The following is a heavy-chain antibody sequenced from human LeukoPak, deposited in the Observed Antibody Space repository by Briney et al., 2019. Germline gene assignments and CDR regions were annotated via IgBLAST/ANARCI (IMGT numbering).Heavy chain of an antibody. V-gene: IGHV5-51*01. CDR2: IYPGDSDT. CDR1: GYSFTNYW. Sequence: GESLQISCKGSGYSFTNYWIGWVRQMPGKGLEWMGVIYPGDSDTRYSPSFQGQVTISADKSISTAYLQWSSLKASDTAMYYCARLGKLTGYSYRPGPFDYWGQGTLVTVSS. J-gene: IGHJ4*02. CDR3: ARLGKLTGYSYRPGPFDY. D-gene: IGHD3-9*01.